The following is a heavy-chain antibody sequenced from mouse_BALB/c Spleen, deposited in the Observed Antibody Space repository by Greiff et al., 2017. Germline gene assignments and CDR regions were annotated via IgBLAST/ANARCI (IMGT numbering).Heavy chain of an antibody. CDR2: IYPGDGDT. CDR1: GYAFRSYW. V-gene: IGHV1-80*01. J-gene: IGHJ4*01. D-gene: IGHD1-1*01. Sequence: QVQLQQSGAELVRPGSSVKISCKASGYAFRSYWMNWVKQRPGQGLEWIGQIYPGDGDTNYNGKFKGKATLTADKSSSTAYMQLSSLTSEDSAVYFCNYEAMDYWGQGTSVTVSS. CDR3: NYEAMDY.